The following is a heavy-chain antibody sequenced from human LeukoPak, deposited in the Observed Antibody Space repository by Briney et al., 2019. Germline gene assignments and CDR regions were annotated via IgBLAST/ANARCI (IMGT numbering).Heavy chain of an antibody. J-gene: IGHJ4*02. CDR1: GGSISSYY. CDR2: IYHSGST. CDR3: ARDKRYDILSKAIDY. V-gene: IGHV4-59*12. D-gene: IGHD3-9*01. Sequence: SETLSLTCTVSGGSISSYYWSWIRQPPGKGLEWIGYIYHSGSTKYNPSLKSRVTISVDTSKNQFSLKLSSVTAADTAVHYCARDKRYDILSKAIDYWGQGTLVTVSS.